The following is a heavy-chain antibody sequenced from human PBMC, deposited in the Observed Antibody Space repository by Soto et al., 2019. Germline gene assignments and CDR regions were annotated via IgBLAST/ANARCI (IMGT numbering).Heavy chain of an antibody. V-gene: IGHV1-69*13. D-gene: IGHD2-8*01. CDR3: ARAPRPYCTNGVCLTYYGMDV. CDR2: IIPIFGTA. CDR1: GGTFSSYA. Sequence: SVKVSCKASGGTFSSYAISWVRQAPGQGLEWMGGIIPIFGTANYAQKFQGRVTITADESTSTAYMELSSLRSEDTAVYYCARAPRPYCTNGVCLTYYGMDVWGQGTTVTVSS. J-gene: IGHJ6*02.